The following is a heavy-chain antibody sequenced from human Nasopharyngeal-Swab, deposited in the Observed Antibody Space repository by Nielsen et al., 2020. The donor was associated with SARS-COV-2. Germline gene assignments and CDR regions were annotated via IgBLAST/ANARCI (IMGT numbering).Heavy chain of an antibody. D-gene: IGHD2-2*02. Sequence: ASVKVSCKVSGYTLTGLSMHWVRQAPGKGLEWMGGFDPEDGETIYAQKFQGRVTMTEDTSTDTAYMELSSLRSEDTAVYYCAMIPAAIIQLYKRGYYFDYWGQGTLVTVSS. J-gene: IGHJ4*02. CDR1: GYTLTGLS. CDR2: FDPEDGET. V-gene: IGHV1-24*01. CDR3: AMIPAAIIQLYKRGYYFDY.